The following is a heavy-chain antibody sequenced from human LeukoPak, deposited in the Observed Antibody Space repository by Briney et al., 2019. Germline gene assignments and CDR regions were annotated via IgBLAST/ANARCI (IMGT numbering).Heavy chain of an antibody. CDR3: ARHGAHYYSGSGSYYTTAFDS. CDR1: GDSISNYY. CDR2: IYNSGST. Sequence: SETLSLTCIVSGDSISNYYWSWIRQPPGKGLEWIGYIYNSGSTNYNPSLKSRVTISVDTSKNQFSLRLSSVTAADTAIYYCARHGAHYYSGSGSYYTTAFDSWGQGTLVTVSS. D-gene: IGHD3-10*01. V-gene: IGHV4-59*08. J-gene: IGHJ4*02.